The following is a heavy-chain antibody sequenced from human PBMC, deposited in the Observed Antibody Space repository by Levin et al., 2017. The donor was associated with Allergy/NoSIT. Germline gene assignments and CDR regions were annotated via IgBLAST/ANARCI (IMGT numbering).Heavy chain of an antibody. V-gene: IGHV4-34*01. CDR1: GGSFSGYY. D-gene: IGHD4-17*01. CDR3: ATGDYGDYSADY. J-gene: IGHJ4*02. Sequence: SETLSLTCAVYGGSFSGYYWSWIRQPPGKGLEWIGEINHSGSTNYNPSLKSRVTISVDTSKNQFSLKLSSVTAADTAVYYCATGDYGDYSADYWGQGTLVTVSS. CDR2: INHSGST.